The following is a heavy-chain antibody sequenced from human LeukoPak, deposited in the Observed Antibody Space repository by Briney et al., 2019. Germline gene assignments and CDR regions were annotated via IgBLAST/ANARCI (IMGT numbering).Heavy chain of an antibody. V-gene: IGHV4-30-4*08. CDR1: GASFNSDDQY. D-gene: IGHD3-3*01. CDR2: IHPSGML. CDR3: ARHQTSYDFWSGYFNWFDP. J-gene: IGHJ5*02. Sequence: SETLSLTCTVSGASFNSDDQYWNWSRQSPGKGLEWIGSIHPSGMLYNNPSLESRVTMSRDTSKNQFSLKLSSVTAADTAVYYCARHQTSYDFWSGYFNWFDPWGQGTLVTVSS.